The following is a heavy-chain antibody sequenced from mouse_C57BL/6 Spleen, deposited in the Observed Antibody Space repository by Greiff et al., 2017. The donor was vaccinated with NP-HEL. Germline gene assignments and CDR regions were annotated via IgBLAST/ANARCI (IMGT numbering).Heavy chain of an antibody. Sequence: EVQLVESGGGLVKPGGSLKLSCAASGFTFSSYAMSWVRQTPEKRLEWVATISDGGSYTYYPDNVKGRFTISRDNAKNNLYLQMSHLKSEDTAMYYGARDLGAWFAYWGQGTLVTVSA. CDR2: ISDGGSYT. V-gene: IGHV5-4*01. CDR3: ARDLGAWFAY. D-gene: IGHD3-3*01. J-gene: IGHJ3*01. CDR1: GFTFSSYA.